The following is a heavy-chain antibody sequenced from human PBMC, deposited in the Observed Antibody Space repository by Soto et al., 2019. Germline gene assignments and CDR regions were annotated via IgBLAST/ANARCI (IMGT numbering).Heavy chain of an antibody. CDR2: IYYSGST. J-gene: IGHJ4*02. CDR3: ARSDGRY. V-gene: IGHV4-59*01. Sequence: PSETLSLTCTVSGWSINSYYWSWIRQPPGKGLEWIGYIYYSGSTNYNPSLKSRVTISVDTSKNQFSLKLSSVTAADTAVYYCARSDGRYWGQGTLVTAPQ. CDR1: GWSINSYY.